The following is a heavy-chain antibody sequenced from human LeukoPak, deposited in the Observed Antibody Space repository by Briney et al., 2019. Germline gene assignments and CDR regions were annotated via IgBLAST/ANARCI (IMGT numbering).Heavy chain of an antibody. Sequence: SETLSLTCTVSGGSISSYYWSWIRQPPGKGLEWIGYIYYSGSTNYNPSLKSRVTISVDTSKNQFSLELSSVTAADTAVYYCGRGRDGDLFEYWGQGTLVTVSS. V-gene: IGHV4-59*01. CDR1: GGSISSYY. J-gene: IGHJ4*02. D-gene: IGHD4-17*01. CDR2: IYYSGST. CDR3: GRGRDGDLFEY.